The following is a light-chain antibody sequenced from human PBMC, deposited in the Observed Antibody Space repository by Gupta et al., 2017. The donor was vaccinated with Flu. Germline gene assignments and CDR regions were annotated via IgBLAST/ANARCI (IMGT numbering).Light chain of an antibody. CDR1: SSDVGGYNY. CDR3: SSHAGTNNLD. Sequence: SALTQHPSASGSPGQSITISCTGTSSDVGGYNYVSWYQQHPGKAPKLMIYEVNKRPAGVPDRFSGSKSGNTASLTVSGLQADDEADYYCSSHAGTNNLDFGTGTRVTVL. V-gene: IGLV2-8*01. J-gene: IGLJ1*01. CDR2: EVN.